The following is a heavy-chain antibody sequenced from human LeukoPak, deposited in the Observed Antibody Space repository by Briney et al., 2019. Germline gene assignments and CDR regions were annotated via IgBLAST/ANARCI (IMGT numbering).Heavy chain of an antibody. Sequence: SETLSLTCTVSGYSISSGYYWGWIRQPPGKGLEWIGSIYHSGSTYYNPSLKSRVTISVDTSKNQFSLKLSSVTAADTAVYYCARDRERNYYGSGSYYNEISYNWFDPWGQGTLVTVSS. CDR1: GYSISSGYY. D-gene: IGHD3-10*01. V-gene: IGHV4-38-2*02. J-gene: IGHJ5*02. CDR3: ARDRERNYYGSGSYYNEISYNWFDP. CDR2: IYHSGST.